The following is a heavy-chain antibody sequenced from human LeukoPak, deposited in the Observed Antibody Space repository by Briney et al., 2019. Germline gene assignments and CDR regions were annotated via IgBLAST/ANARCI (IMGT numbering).Heavy chain of an antibody. CDR2: ISSSSSYI. CDR1: GFTFSSYS. J-gene: IGHJ4*02. D-gene: IGHD6-19*01. CDR3: ARGWLGKFDY. Sequence: GGSLRLSCAASGFTFSSYSMNWVRQAPGKGLEWVSSISSSSSYIYYADSVKGRFTISRNNAKNSLYLQMNSLRAEDTAVYYCARGWLGKFDYWGQGTLVTVSS. V-gene: IGHV3-21*01.